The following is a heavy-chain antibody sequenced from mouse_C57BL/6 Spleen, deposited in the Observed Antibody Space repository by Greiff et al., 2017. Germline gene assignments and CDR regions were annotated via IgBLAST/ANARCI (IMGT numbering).Heavy chain of an antibody. CDR1: GYTFTSYW. CDR2: IYPSDSET. V-gene: IGHV1-61*01. CDR3: ARRPDWYFDV. J-gene: IGHJ1*03. Sequence: QVQLQQPGAELVRPGSSVKLSCKASGYTFTSYWMDWVKQRPGQGLEWIGNIYPSDSETHYNQKFKDKATLTVDKSSSTAYMQLSSLTSEDSAVYYGARRPDWYFDVWGTGTTVTVSS.